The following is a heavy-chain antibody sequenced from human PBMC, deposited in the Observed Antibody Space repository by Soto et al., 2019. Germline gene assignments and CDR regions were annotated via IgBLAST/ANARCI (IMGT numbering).Heavy chain of an antibody. CDR3: AHRSSGWQYYFDY. CDR1: GFSLSARGMG. V-gene: IGHV2-5*02. D-gene: IGHD6-19*01. Sequence: QITLNESGPTLVKPTQTLTLTCTFSGFSLSARGMGVGWIRQPPGKALEWLALIYWDGDKWYSPSLRSRLTITEDTSKDQVVLAMTNMAPVDTATYYCAHRSSGWQYYFDYWGQGTLVTVSS. J-gene: IGHJ4*02. CDR2: IYWDGDK.